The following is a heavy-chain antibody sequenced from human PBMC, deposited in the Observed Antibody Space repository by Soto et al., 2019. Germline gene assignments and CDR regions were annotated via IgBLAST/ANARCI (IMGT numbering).Heavy chain of an antibody. V-gene: IGHV1-3*01. D-gene: IGHD1-26*01. CDR3: ARDGGSYCWYFDY. Sequence: ASVKVSCKASGYTFTSYAMHWVRQAPGQRLEWMGWINAGNGNTKYSQKFQGRVTITRDTSASTAYMELSSLRSEDTAVYYCARDGGSYCWYFDYWGQGTLVTVSS. CDR2: INAGNGNT. CDR1: GYTFTSYA. J-gene: IGHJ4*02.